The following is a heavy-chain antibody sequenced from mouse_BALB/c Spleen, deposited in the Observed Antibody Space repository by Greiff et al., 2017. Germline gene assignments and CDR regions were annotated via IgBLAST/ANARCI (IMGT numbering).Heavy chain of an antibody. J-gene: IGHJ4*01. CDR2: INPSTGYT. D-gene: IGHD2-2*01. V-gene: IGHV1-7*01. Sequence: QVQLQQSGAELAKPGASVKMSCKASGYTFTSYWMHWVKQRPGQGLEWIGYINPSTGYTEYNQKFKDKATLTADKSSSTAYMQLSSLTSEDSAVYYCARMYGYLLDAMDYWGQGTSVTVSS. CDR3: ARMYGYLLDAMDY. CDR1: GYTFTSYW.